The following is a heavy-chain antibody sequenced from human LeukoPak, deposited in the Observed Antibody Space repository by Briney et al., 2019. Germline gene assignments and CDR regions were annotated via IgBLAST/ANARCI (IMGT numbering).Heavy chain of an antibody. J-gene: IGHJ4*02. CDR1: GFTFSDYW. V-gene: IGHV3-74*01. CDR3: ASGYYSTSEGGNGY. CDR2: IDSDGSTT. Sequence: GGSLRLSCAASGFTFSDYWMHWVRQAPGKGLVWVPRIDSDGSTTNYADSVKGRFTISRDNAKNTLYLQMNSLRAEDTAVYYCASGYYSTSEGGNGYWGQGTLVTVSS. D-gene: IGHD2/OR15-2a*01.